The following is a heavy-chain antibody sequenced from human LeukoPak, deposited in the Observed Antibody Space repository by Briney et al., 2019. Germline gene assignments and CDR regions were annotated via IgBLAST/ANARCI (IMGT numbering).Heavy chain of an antibody. D-gene: IGHD4-17*01. J-gene: IGHJ4*02. CDR1: GFTFSSYG. CDR2: IWYDGSNK. V-gene: IGHV3-33*01. Sequence: GGSLRLSCAASGFTFSSYGMHWVRQAPGKGLEWVAVIWYDGSNKYYADSVKGRFTISRDNAKNSLYLQMNSLRAEDTAVYYCARDREGDYGSLYYWGQGTLVTVSS. CDR3: ARDREGDYGSLYY.